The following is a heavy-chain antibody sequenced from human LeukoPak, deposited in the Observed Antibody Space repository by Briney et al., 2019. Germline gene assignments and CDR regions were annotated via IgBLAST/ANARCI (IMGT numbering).Heavy chain of an antibody. CDR2: IVVGSGNT. Sequence: SVKVSCKASGFTFTSSAVQWVRQARGQRLEWIGWIVVGSGNTNYAQKFQERVTITRDMSTSTAYMELSSLRSEDTAVYYCAADTRAVEQNWSDGTDYWGQGTLVTVSS. CDR3: AADTRAVEQNWSDGTDY. J-gene: IGHJ4*02. D-gene: IGHD1-1*01. CDR1: GFTFTSSA. V-gene: IGHV1-58*01.